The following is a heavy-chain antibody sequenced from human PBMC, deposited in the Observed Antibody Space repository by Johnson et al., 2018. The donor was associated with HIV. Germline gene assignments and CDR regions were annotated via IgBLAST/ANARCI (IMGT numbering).Heavy chain of an antibody. Sequence: VQLVESGGGLVQPGGSLRLSCAASGFTVSSNYMSWVRQAPGKGLESVSVVYSGGTTHYADSVKGRSTISRDNAKNSLYLQMNSPRAEDTAVYYCATSHGSHGAFDIWGQGTMVTVSS. J-gene: IGHJ3*02. D-gene: IGHD1-26*01. CDR1: GFTVSSNY. V-gene: IGHV3-66*01. CDR2: VYSGGTT. CDR3: ATSHGSHGAFDI.